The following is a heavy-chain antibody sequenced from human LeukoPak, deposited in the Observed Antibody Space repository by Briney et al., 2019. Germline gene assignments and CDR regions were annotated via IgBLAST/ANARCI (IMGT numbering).Heavy chain of an antibody. CDR1: GGSISSYY. Sequence: PSETLSLTCTVSGGSISSYYWSWIRQPAGKGLERIGRIYTSGSTNYNPSLKSRVTMSVDTSKNQFSLKLSSVTAADTAVYYCARDVHCSSTSCYILAYFDPWGQGTLVTVSS. CDR3: ARDVHCSSTSCYILAYFDP. J-gene: IGHJ5*02. V-gene: IGHV4-4*07. D-gene: IGHD2-2*02. CDR2: IYTSGST.